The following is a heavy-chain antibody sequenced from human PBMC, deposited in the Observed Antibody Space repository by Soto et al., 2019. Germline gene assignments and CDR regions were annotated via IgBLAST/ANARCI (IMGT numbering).Heavy chain of an antibody. CDR1: GFTFDDYA. CDR3: ATAAAGLDAFDI. Sequence: EVQLVESGGGLVQPGRSLRLSCAASGFTFDDYAMHWVRQAPGKGLEWVSGISWNSGSIGYADSVKGRFTISRDNAKNSLYLQMNSLRAEDTALYYCATAAAGLDAFDIGGQGTMVTVSS. V-gene: IGHV3-9*01. CDR2: ISWNSGSI. J-gene: IGHJ3*02. D-gene: IGHD6-13*01.